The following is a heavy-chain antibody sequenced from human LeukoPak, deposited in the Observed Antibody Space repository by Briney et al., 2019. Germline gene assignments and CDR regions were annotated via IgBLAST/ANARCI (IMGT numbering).Heavy chain of an antibody. J-gene: IGHJ3*02. CDR2: IGSSPSTI. Sequence: TGGSLRLSCADSGFTFSNYKMNWVRQAPGKGLEWISDIGSSPSTIYYADSVKGRFTISGDDAKNSLYLQMNSLRAEDTAVYYCARGGAFDIWGQGTMLTVSS. CDR1: GFTFSNYK. V-gene: IGHV3-48*01. CDR3: ARGGAFDI.